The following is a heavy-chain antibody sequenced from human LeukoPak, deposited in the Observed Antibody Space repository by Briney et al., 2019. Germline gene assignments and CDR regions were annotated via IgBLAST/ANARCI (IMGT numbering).Heavy chain of an antibody. Sequence: GASVKVSCKASGYTFTSYDINWVRQATGQGLEWMGWVNPNSGNTGYAQKFQGRVTMTRNTSISTAYMELSSLRAEDTAVYYCAKDRTGTTGRDWFDPWGQGTLVTVSS. CDR1: GYTFTSYD. CDR3: AKDRTGTTGRDWFDP. V-gene: IGHV1-8*01. CDR2: VNPNSGNT. J-gene: IGHJ5*02. D-gene: IGHD1-1*01.